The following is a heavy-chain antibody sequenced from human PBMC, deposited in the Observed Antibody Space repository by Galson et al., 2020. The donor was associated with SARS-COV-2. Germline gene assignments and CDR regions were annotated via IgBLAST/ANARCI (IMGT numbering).Heavy chain of an antibody. D-gene: IGHD2-2*01. Sequence: ASVKVSCKVSGYTLTELSMHWVRQAPGKGLEWMGGFDPEDGETIYAQKFQGRVTMTEDTSTDTAYMELSSLRSEDTAVYYCATAPPYCSSTSCYVGGFDPWGQGTLVTVSS. V-gene: IGHV1-24*01. J-gene: IGHJ5*02. CDR1: GYTLTELS. CDR2: FDPEDGET. CDR3: ATAPPYCSSTSCYVGGFDP.